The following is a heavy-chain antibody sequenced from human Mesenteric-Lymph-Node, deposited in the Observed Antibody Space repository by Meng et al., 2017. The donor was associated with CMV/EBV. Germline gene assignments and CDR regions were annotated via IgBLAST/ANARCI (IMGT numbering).Heavy chain of an antibody. CDR2: INPNSGGT. CDR3: ARVPIYCSSTSCYDWFDP. CDR1: GYTFTGYY. Sequence: ASVKVSCKASGYTFTGYYMHWVRQAPGQGLEWMGWINPNSGGTNYAQKFQGRVTMTRDTSISTAYMELSRLRSDDTAVYYCARVPIYCSSTSCYDWFDPWGQGTLVTVSS. V-gene: IGHV1-2*02. D-gene: IGHD2-2*01. J-gene: IGHJ5*02.